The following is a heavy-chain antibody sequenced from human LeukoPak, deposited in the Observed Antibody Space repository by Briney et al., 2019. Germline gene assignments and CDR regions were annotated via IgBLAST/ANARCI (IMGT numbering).Heavy chain of an antibody. D-gene: IGHD3-10*01. CDR3: ARRGAGHDAFDI. J-gene: IGHJ3*02. CDR2: IYYSGST. CDR1: GGSISGYY. Sequence: PSETLSLTCTVSGGSISGYYWSWIRQPPGKGLESIGYIYYSGSTNYNPSLKSRVTISVDTSKNQFSLKLSSVTAADTAVYYCARRGAGHDAFDIWGQGTMVTVSS. V-gene: IGHV4-59*08.